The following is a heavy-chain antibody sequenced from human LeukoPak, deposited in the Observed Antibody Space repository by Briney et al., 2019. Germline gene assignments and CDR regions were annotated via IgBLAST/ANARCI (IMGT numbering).Heavy chain of an antibody. J-gene: IGHJ4*02. D-gene: IGHD2-21*01. CDR2: IYHSGST. Sequence: PSETLSLTCTVSGYSISSGYYWGWIRQPPGKGLEWIGYIYHSGSTYYNPSLKSRVTISVDTSKNQFSLKLSSVTAADTAVYYCARDPYGPGLFHFDYWGQGTLVTVSS. CDR3: ARDPYGPGLFHFDY. CDR1: GYSISSGYY. V-gene: IGHV4-38-2*02.